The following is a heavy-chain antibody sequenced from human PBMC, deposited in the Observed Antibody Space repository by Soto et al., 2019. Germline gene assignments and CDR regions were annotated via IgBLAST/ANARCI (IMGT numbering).Heavy chain of an antibody. D-gene: IGHD3-3*01. Sequence: QLQLQESGSGLVKPSQTLSLTCAVSGVSISSDGYSWSWIRQPPGKGLEWIGFIYQSGSTYYNPSLESRGAMSVDRSKNQFSLKLTSVTAADTAVYYCARAYYDFWTSYPYGMDVWGKGTTVTVSS. CDR2: IYQSGST. J-gene: IGHJ6*04. V-gene: IGHV4-30-2*01. CDR3: ARAYYDFWTSYPYGMDV. CDR1: GVSISSDGYS.